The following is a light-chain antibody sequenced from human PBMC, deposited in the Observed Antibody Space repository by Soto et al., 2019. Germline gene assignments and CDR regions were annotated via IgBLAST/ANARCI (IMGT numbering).Light chain of an antibody. V-gene: IGLV2-14*01. J-gene: IGLJ3*02. CDR2: EVS. Sequence: QSALTQPASVSGSPGQSITISWTGTSGDVGGYNYVSWYQHHPGKAPKLMIYEVSNRPSGVSNRFSGSKSGNTASLTISGLQAEDESDYYCSSYTSSGTWVFGGGTKLTVL. CDR1: SGDVGGYNY. CDR3: SSYTSSGTWV.